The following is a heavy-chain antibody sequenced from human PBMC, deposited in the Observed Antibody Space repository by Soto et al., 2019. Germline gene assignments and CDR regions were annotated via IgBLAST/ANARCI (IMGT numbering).Heavy chain of an antibody. Sequence: QVQLVQSGAEVKKPGSSVKVSCKASGGTFSSYAISWVRQAPGQGLGWMGGIIPIFGTANYAQKFQGRVTITADESTSTAYMELSSLRSEDTAVYYCAREALSHNCSGGSCDYWGQGTLVTVSS. CDR1: GGTFSSYA. V-gene: IGHV1-69*12. J-gene: IGHJ4*02. CDR3: AREALSHNCSGGSCDY. CDR2: IIPIFGTA. D-gene: IGHD2-15*01.